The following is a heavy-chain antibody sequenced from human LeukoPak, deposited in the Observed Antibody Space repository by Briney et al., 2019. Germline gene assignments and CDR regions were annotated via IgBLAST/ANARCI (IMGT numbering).Heavy chain of an antibody. D-gene: IGHD3-10*01. V-gene: IGHV3-20*04. J-gene: IGHJ6*03. Sequence: GGSLRLSCAASGFALDDYGMSWVRQAPGKGLEGVSGINNDGRSTSYADSVQGRFTISRDNAKNTLYLQMNSLRAEDTALYYCARVARGDYYYYYMDVWGKGTTVTVSS. CDR1: GFALDDYG. CDR3: ARVARGDYYYYYMDV. CDR2: INNDGRST.